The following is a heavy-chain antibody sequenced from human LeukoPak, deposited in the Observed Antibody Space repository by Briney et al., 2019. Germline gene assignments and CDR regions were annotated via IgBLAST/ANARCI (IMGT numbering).Heavy chain of an antibody. J-gene: IGHJ6*03. CDR1: GYTFTSYY. Sequence: ASVKVSCKASGYTFTSYYMHWERQAPGQGLEWMGIINPSGGSTSYAQKFQGRVTMTRDMSTSTVYMELSSLRSEDTAAYYCARGSQLRYFAWLNYYYYYMDVWGKGTTVTISS. V-gene: IGHV1-46*01. CDR3: ARGSQLRYFAWLNYYYYYMDV. CDR2: INPSGGST. D-gene: IGHD3-9*01.